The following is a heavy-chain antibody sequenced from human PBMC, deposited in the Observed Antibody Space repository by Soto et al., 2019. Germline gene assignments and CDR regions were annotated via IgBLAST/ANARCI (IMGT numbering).Heavy chain of an antibody. Sequence: QVQLVQSGAEVKKPGASVKVSCKASGYTFTSYGISWVRQAPGQGLEWMGWISAYNGNTNYAQKLQGRVTMTTDTSASTAYMELRSLRSDDTAVYFFARDLIGGNYDFWSGYYKYAGMTVWGQGTTVTVSS. CDR2: ISAYNGNT. CDR1: GYTFTSYG. J-gene: IGHJ6*02. V-gene: IGHV1-18*01. CDR3: ARDLIGGNYDFWSGYYKYAGMTV. D-gene: IGHD3-3*01.